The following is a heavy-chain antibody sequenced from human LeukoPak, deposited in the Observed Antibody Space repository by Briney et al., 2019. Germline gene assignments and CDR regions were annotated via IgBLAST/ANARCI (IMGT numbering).Heavy chain of an antibody. J-gene: IGHJ6*02. CDR1: GFTFSDYF. V-gene: IGHV3-11*03. D-gene: IGHD1-26*01. CDR2: ISVSVSYT. Sequence: GGSLRLSCAAPGFTFSDYFMCWIRQAPGKGLERISYISVSVSYTNYADSVKGRFTISRDNAKNSAHLQMISLRPEANEVYCSARCGTPTLYYGYGVDVEGPGTTVIVSS. CDR3: ARCGTPTLYYGYGVDV.